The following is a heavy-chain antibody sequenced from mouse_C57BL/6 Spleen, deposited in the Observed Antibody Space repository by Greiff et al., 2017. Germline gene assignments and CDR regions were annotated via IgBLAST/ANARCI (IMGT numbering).Heavy chain of an antibody. V-gene: IGHV1-59*01. CDR3: ARNDYDGDWFAY. CDR1: GYTFTSYW. CDR2: IDPSDSYT. D-gene: IGHD2-4*01. J-gene: IGHJ3*01. Sequence: QVQLQQPGAELVRPGTSVKLSCKASGYTFTSYWMHWVKQRPGQGLEWIGVIDPSDSYTNYNQKFKGKATLTVDTSSSTAYMQLSSLTSEDSAVYYCARNDYDGDWFAYGGQGTLVTVSA.